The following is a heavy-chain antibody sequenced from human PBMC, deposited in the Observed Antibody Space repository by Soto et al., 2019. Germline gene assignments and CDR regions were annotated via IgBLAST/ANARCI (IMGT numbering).Heavy chain of an antibody. D-gene: IGHD3-10*01. CDR1: RNSIISSNYY. CDR3: ARRGGWFGALSFSHFDF. J-gene: IGHJ4*02. V-gene: IGHV4-39*01. Sequence: QVQLQESGPGLVKPSETLSLTCTVSRNSIISSNYYWGWIRQPPGKGLEWIGIVYFNGNTYYNPSLKRRVTISVATSKTKFFLKMTSLTGADTAMYYCARRGGWFGALSFSHFDFWGQGALVTVSS. CDR2: VYFNGNT.